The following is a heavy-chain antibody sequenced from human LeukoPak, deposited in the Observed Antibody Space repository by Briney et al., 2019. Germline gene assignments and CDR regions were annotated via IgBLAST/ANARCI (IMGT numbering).Heavy chain of an antibody. Sequence: GGSLRLSCAASGFAFSSYWLFWVRQAPGKGLEWVANIKQDGSEKYYVDSVKGRFTISRDNAKNSLYLQMNSLRAEDTAVFYCARDGTYTDYDPDFDIWGQGTLVTVSS. D-gene: IGHD5-12*01. V-gene: IGHV3-7*04. CDR3: ARDGTYTDYDPDFDI. J-gene: IGHJ4*02. CDR1: GFAFSSYW. CDR2: IKQDGSEK.